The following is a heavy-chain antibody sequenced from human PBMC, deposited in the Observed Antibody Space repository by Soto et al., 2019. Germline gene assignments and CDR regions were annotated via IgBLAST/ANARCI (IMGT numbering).Heavy chain of an antibody. V-gene: IGHV1-18*01. Sequence: IQLVQSGAELRKPGASVKVSCKASGYSFSYYGINWVRQVPGQGLEWMGWINPHNGNRNFAQKFEDRVTMTTATSTNTVYMELRSLKSDDTAIYYCARDRLRGYDSSGFYSWGQGTLVTVSS. CDR2: INPHNGNR. D-gene: IGHD3-22*01. CDR3: ARDRLRGYDSSGFYS. J-gene: IGHJ4*02. CDR1: GYSFSYYG.